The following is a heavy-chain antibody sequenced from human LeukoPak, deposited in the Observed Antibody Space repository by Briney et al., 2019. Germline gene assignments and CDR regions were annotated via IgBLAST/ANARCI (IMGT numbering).Heavy chain of an antibody. V-gene: IGHV3-48*02. Sequence: GGSLRLSCAASGFTFSSYSMNWVRQAPGKGLEWVSYISSSSSTIYYADSVKGRFTISRDNAKNSLYLQMNSLRDEDTAVYYCARDSSDVRDDYGDFWGQGTLVTVPS. CDR2: ISSSSSTI. J-gene: IGHJ4*02. D-gene: IGHD3-10*01. CDR1: GFTFSSYS. CDR3: ARDSSDVRDDYGDF.